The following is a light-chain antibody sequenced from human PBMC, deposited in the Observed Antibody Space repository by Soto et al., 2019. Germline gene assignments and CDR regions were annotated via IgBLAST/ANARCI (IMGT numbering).Light chain of an antibody. CDR2: EVT. CDR3: SSYSSGSTLVL. CDR1: DSDIGSYNF. Sequence: QSVLTQPASVSGSPGQSITISCTGSDSDIGSYNFVSWFQQHSGQVPKLIIYEVTNRPSGVSDRFSGSKSGRTASLTISGIQAGDEADYYCSSYSSGSTLVLFGGGTKVTVL. V-gene: IGLV2-14*01. J-gene: IGLJ2*01.